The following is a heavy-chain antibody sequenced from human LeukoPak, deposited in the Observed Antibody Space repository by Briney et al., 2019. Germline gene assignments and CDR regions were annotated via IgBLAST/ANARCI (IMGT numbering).Heavy chain of an antibody. Sequence: GGSLRLSCAASGFTVSSNYTSWVRQAPGKGLEWVALNADSVKGRFTISRDNSKNTLYLQMNSLRAEDTAVYYCARRSGYYFDYWGQGTLVTVSS. CDR1: GFTVSSNY. CDR2: N. V-gene: IGHV3-66*04. CDR3: ARRSGYYFDY. J-gene: IGHJ4*02. D-gene: IGHD1-26*01.